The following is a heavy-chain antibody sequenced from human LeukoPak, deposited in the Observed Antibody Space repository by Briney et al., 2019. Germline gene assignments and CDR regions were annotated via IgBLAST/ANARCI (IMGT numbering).Heavy chain of an antibody. Sequence: ASVKVSCKASGYTFTSYDINWVRQATGQGLEWMGWMNPNSGNTGYAQKFQGRVTMTRNTSISTAYMELSSLRSEDTAVYYCARVHSDYVWGSYRYFDYWGQGTLVTVSS. D-gene: IGHD3-16*02. CDR3: ARVHSDYVWGSYRYFDY. CDR1: GYTFTSYD. J-gene: IGHJ4*02. V-gene: IGHV1-8*01. CDR2: MNPNSGNT.